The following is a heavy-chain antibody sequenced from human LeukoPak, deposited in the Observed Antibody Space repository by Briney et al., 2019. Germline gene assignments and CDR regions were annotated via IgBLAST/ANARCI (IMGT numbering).Heavy chain of an antibody. CDR3: ARAEGDYYHYFYMDV. CDR1: GFTFSSYW. J-gene: IGHJ6*03. V-gene: IGHV3-7*01. CDR2: IKKAGSGK. Sequence: GGSLRLSCAASGFTFSSYWMSRVRQAPGKGLECVTHIKKAGSGKHSVDCVKGSFTISRDNAKNSLYLQINSLRAEDTAVYYCARAEGDYYHYFYMDVWGKGTTVTVSS.